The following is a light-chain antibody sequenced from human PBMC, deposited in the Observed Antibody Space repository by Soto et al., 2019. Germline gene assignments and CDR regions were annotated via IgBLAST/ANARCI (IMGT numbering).Light chain of an antibody. CDR2: QDV. CDR1: KLGDKY. Sequence: SYELTQPPSVSVSPGQTAIITCSGDKLGDKYASWYRQKPGQSPVLVVYQDVKRFSGTPERFSGSNSGNTATLTISETQTMDEGDYYCATWDVSLSGWVFGGGTKLTVL. CDR3: ATWDVSLSGWV. V-gene: IGLV3-1*01. J-gene: IGLJ3*02.